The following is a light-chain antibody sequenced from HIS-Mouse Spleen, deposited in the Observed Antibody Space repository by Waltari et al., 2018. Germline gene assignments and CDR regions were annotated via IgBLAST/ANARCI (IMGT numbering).Light chain of an antibody. CDR3: AAWDDSLSGPV. CDR1: SPNIGRNY. J-gene: IGLJ3*02. CDR2: RNN. Sequence: QSVLTQPPSASGTPGQRFTISCSGSSPNIGRNYVYWYQQLPGTAPKLLIYRNNQRPSGVPDRFSGSKSGTSASLAISGLRSEDEADYYCAAWDDSLSGPVFGGGTKLTVL. V-gene: IGLV1-47*01.